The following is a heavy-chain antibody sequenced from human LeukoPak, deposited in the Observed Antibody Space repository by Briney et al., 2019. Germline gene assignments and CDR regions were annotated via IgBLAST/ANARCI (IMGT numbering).Heavy chain of an antibody. Sequence: PSETLSLTCAVYGGSFSGYYWSWIRQPPGKGLEWIGEINHSGSTNYNPSLKSRVTIPVDTSKNQFSLKLSSVTAADTAVYYCARSAYYYGSGSFPFDYWGQGTLVTVSS. CDR2: INHSGST. J-gene: IGHJ4*02. CDR1: GGSFSGYY. CDR3: ARSAYYYGSGSFPFDY. V-gene: IGHV4-34*01. D-gene: IGHD3-10*01.